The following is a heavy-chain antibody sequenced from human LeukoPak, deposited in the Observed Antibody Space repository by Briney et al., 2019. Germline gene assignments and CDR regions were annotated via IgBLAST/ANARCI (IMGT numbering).Heavy chain of an antibody. CDR1: GFTFSSYW. CDR2: IKQDGSEK. CDR3: ARDPGIGMVRGIIGFYFDY. J-gene: IGHJ4*02. Sequence: GSLRLSCAASGFTFSSYWMSWVRQAPGKGLEWVANIKQDGSEKYYLDSVKGRFTISRDNAKNSLYLQMNSLRAEDTAVYYCARDPGIGMVRGIIGFYFDYWGQGTLVTVSS. V-gene: IGHV3-7*01. D-gene: IGHD3-10*01.